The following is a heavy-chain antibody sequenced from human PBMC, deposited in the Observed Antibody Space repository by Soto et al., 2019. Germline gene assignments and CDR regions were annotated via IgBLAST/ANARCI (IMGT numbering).Heavy chain of an antibody. CDR2: ISYDGSNK. D-gene: IGHD5-12*01. Sequence: PGGSLLLSCSASGFTFLSYGMHWVRQLPGKGLEWVAVISYDGSNKYYADSVKGRFTISRDNSKNTLYLQMNSLRAEDTAVYYCAKGWEYSGYIGPDWGQGPLVTVSS. J-gene: IGHJ4*02. V-gene: IGHV3-30*18. CDR1: GFTFLSYG. CDR3: AKGWEYSGYIGPD.